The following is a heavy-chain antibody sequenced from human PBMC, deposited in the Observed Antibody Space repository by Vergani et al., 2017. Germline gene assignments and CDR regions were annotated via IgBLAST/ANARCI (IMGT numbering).Heavy chain of an antibody. Sequence: EVQLVESGGGLVQPGGSLRLSCAASGFTFSSYIMNWVRQAPGKGLEWVSYISSSSSTIYYADSVKGRFTISRDNAKNSLYLQMNSLRAEDTAVYYCAGRLVVVAGNVDYWGQGTLVTVSS. CDR3: AGRLVVVAGNVDY. V-gene: IGHV3-48*01. D-gene: IGHD2-15*01. J-gene: IGHJ4*02. CDR2: ISSSSSTI. CDR1: GFTFSSYI.